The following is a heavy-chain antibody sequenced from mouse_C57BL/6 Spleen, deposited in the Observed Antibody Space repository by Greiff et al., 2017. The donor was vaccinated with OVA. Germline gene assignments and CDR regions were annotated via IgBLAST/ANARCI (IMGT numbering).Heavy chain of an antibody. V-gene: IGHV14-4*01. J-gene: IGHJ2*01. CDR3: TTTSESYFDY. CDR1: GFHIKDDY. CDR2: IDPENGDT. Sequence: VQLQQSGAELVRPGASVKLSCTASGFHIKDDYMHWVKPRPEQGLEWIGWIDPENGDTEYASKFQGKATITADTSSNTAYLQLSSLTSEDTAVYYCTTTSESYFDYWGQGTTLTVSS.